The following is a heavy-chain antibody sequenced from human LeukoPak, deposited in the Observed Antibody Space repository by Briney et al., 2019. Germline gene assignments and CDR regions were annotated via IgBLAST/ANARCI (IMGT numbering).Heavy chain of an antibody. J-gene: IGHJ4*02. V-gene: IGHV4-59*01. Sequence: SETLSLTCTVSGGSISSYYWSWIRQPPGEGLEWIGYIYYSGSTNYNPSLKSRVTISVDTSKNQFSLKLSSVTAADTAVYYCARDEEDSGDYYFDYWGQGTLVTVSS. CDR1: GGSISSYY. CDR2: IYYSGST. CDR3: ARDEEDSGDYYFDY. D-gene: IGHD4-17*01.